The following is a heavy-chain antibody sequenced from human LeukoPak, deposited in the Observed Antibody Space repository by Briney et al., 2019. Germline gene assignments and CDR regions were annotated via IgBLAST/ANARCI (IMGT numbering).Heavy chain of an antibody. CDR1: GFIFDDYA. CDR3: ATQAARLYYFDY. V-gene: IGHV3-9*01. Sequence: GGSLRLSCAVSGFIFDDYAMHWVRQAPGKGLEWVSGITWGRDNLAYAASVKGRFTISRDNRKNLLHLQMNSLRPDDSAVYYCATQAARLYYFDYRGQGTLVTVSS. D-gene: IGHD6-6*01. CDR2: ITWGRDNL. J-gene: IGHJ4*02.